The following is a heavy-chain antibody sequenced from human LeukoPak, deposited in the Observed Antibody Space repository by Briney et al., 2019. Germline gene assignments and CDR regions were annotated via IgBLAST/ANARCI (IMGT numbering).Heavy chain of an antibody. D-gene: IGHD1-26*01. CDR3: ARTGSSRFDY. CDR1: GFTFSTYA. J-gene: IGHJ4*02. Sequence: GGSLRLSCAASGFTFSTYAMSWVRQAPGEGLEWVSAISGSAGSTNYADSVKGRFTISRDNFKNTLYLQMNSLRVEDTAVYYCARTGSSRFDYWGQGTLVTVSS. V-gene: IGHV3-23*01. CDR2: ISGSAGST.